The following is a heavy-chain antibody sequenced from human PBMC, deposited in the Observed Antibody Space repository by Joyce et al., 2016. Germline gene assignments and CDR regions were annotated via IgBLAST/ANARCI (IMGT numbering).Heavy chain of an antibody. CDR1: GGSISPHY. Sequence: QVQLQESGPGLVKASETLSLTCSVSGGSISPHYWSWLRQTPGKGLEWIGYMYCEGRTTYNPSLKSRLTMSVDTSKNRFSLRLTSVTPADTAVYYCARTRYYYMDVWGKGTTVIVSS. V-gene: IGHV4-59*11. J-gene: IGHJ6*03. CDR3: ARTRYYYMDV. D-gene: IGHD1-14*01. CDR2: MYCEGRT.